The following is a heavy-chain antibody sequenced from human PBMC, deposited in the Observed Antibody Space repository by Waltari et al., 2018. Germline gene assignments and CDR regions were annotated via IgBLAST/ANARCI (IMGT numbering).Heavy chain of an antibody. V-gene: IGHV4-4*02. CDR3: ARDRGRGIYLDS. CDR1: GDSMSSNDW. CDR2: VQRSGRT. Sequence: QLQLQESGPGLVKPSGTLSLTCAVSGDSMSSNDWWSWVRQSPGKGLEWIGQVQRSGRTNYNPSFASRVTVSVDTSTNQFSLKVTSATAADTAVYFCARDRGRGIYLDSWGQGTLVTVSP. J-gene: IGHJ4*02. D-gene: IGHD2-15*01.